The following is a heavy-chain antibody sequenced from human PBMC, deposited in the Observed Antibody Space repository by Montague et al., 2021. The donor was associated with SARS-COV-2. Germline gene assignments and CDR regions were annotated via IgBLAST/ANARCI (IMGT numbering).Heavy chain of an antibody. CDR3: ARGGGYSYGALDY. D-gene: IGHD5-18*01. J-gene: IGHJ4*02. V-gene: IGHV4-34*01. Sequence: SETLSLTCVVYGGSFSGYYWSWIRQPPGKGLEWIGEINHSGSTNYNPSLKSRVTISVDTSKKQFSLRLNSVTAADTAVYYCARGGGYSYGALDYWGQRTLVTVS. CDR2: INHSGST. CDR1: GGSFSGYY.